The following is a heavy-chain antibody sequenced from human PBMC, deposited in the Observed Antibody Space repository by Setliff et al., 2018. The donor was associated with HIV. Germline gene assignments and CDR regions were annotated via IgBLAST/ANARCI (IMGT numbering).Heavy chain of an antibody. Sequence: LSLTCTVSGVSISSGSYYWSWIRQPAGKGLEWIGHIYTSGSTNYNPSLKSRVTISVDTSKNQFSLKLSSVTAADTAVYYCARATWIASGFDYWGQGTLVTVSS. J-gene: IGHJ4*02. CDR1: GVSISSGSYY. V-gene: IGHV4-61*09. D-gene: IGHD3-10*01. CDR2: IYTSGST. CDR3: ARATWIASGFDY.